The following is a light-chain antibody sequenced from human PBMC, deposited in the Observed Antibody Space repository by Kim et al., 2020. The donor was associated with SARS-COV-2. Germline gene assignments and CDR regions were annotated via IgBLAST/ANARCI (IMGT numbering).Light chain of an antibody. CDR3: QQYGSSPLT. J-gene: IGKJ4*01. Sequence: VVLTQSPATLSLSPGERATLSCRASQSVYSYLAWYQQRPGQAPRLLIYDASTRATGIPDRFSGSGSGTDFTLTISRLEPEDFAVYYCQQYGSSPLTFGGGTKVDIK. CDR2: DAS. V-gene: IGKV3-20*01. CDR1: QSVYSY.